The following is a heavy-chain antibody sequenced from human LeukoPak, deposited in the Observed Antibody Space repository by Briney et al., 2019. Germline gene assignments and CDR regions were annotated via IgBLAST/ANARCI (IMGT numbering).Heavy chain of an antibody. CDR3: ARGVRLDS. Sequence: SETLSLTCTVSGGSISDSFFWGWVRQPPGKGLQWIGSIFYGGSSYYNPSVKSRITISVDTSKSHFSLKLSSVTAADTAVYYCARGVRLDSWGQGTLVTVSS. J-gene: IGHJ4*02. CDR1: GGSISDSFF. V-gene: IGHV4-39*02. D-gene: IGHD4-17*01. CDR2: IFYGGSS.